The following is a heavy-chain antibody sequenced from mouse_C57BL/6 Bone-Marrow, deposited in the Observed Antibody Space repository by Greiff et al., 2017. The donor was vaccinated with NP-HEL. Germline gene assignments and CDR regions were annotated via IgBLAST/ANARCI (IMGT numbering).Heavy chain of an antibody. V-gene: IGHV1-39*01. Sequence: VQLQQSGPELVKPGASVKISCKASGYSFTDYNMNWVKQSNGKSLEWIGGIHPNYGTTSYNQKFKGKATLTVDQSSSPAYMQRNSLTSEDSAVYYCASNRVYYGDYEGYGGQGTTLTVSS. CDR3: ASNRVYYGDYEGY. CDR1: GYSFTDYN. CDR2: IHPNYGTT. D-gene: IGHD2-13*01. J-gene: IGHJ2*01.